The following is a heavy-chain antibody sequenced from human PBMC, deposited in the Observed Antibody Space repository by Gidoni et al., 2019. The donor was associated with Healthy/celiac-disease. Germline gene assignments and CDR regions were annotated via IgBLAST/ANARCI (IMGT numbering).Heavy chain of an antibody. V-gene: IGHV3-49*03. CDR1: GLTFGDYA. Sequence: EVQLVESGGGLVQPGRSLRLSCTASGLTFGDYAMSWFRQAPGKGLEWVGFIRSKAYGGTTEYAASVKGRFTISRDDSKSIAYLQMNSLKTEDTAVYYCTRDIYGDYFYGMDVWGQGTTVTVSS. CDR3: TRDIYGDYFYGMDV. J-gene: IGHJ6*02. CDR2: IRSKAYGGTT. D-gene: IGHD4-17*01.